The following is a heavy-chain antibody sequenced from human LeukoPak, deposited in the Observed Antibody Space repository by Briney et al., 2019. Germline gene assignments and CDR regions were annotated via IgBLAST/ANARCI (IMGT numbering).Heavy chain of an antibody. CDR2: LYSGGST. Sequence: GGSLRLSCAASGFTVSSNYMSWVRQAPGKGLEWVSVLYSGGSTYYADSVQGRFTISRDTAKNTLFLQMNSLRAEDTAVYYCAREAKVGGALQYWGQGILVTVSS. V-gene: IGHV3-53*01. J-gene: IGHJ4*02. CDR1: GFTVSSNY. CDR3: AREAKVGGALQY. D-gene: IGHD1-26*01.